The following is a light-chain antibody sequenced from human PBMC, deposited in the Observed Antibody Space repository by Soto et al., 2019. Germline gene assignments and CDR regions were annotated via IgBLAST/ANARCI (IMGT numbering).Light chain of an antibody. Sequence: DIEMTQSPSSVSASVGDTVTIACRASQGLKFLAWYQQKPGKAPRLLIYEATNLQSGVPPRFSGSGSGTDFTLTISSLQPEDFATYFRQKANSFPINCGQGKRREIK. V-gene: IGKV1-12*01. CDR1: QGLKF. J-gene: IGKJ5*01. CDR3: QKANSFPIN. CDR2: EAT.